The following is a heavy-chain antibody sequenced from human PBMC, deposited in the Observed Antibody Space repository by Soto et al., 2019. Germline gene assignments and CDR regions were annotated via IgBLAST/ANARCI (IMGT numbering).Heavy chain of an antibody. Sequence: PSETLSLACTVSGGSINNYYWTGIRQPPGKGLEWIGDIYYGGSTNYNPSLKSRVTISVDMSKKQFSLNMSSVTAADTAVYYCARVVRSWLDYWGQGTLVTVPS. D-gene: IGHD6-13*01. J-gene: IGHJ4*02. CDR1: GGSINNYY. V-gene: IGHV4-59*01. CDR2: IYYGGST. CDR3: ARVVRSWLDY.